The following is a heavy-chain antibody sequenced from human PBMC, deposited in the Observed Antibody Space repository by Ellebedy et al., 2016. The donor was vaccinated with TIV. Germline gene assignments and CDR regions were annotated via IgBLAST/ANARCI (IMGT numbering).Heavy chain of an antibody. J-gene: IGHJ4*02. Sequence: AASVKVSCKASGYTFTSYYMNWVRQAPGQGLEWVGIINPSGGSTSSAQKLQGRVTMTRDTSTSTVYMELSSLRSEDTAVYYCARGPKMTTVTEAGFFDYWGQGTLVTVSS. CDR1: GYTFTSYY. V-gene: IGHV1-46*04. CDR3: ARGPKMTTVTEAGFFDY. CDR2: INPSGGST. D-gene: IGHD4-17*01.